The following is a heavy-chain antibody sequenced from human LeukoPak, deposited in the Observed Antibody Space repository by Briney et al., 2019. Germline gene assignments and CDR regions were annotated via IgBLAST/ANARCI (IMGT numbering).Heavy chain of an antibody. J-gene: IGHJ4*02. CDR3: ARGQQLEGYYFDY. CDR1: GGSISSGSYY. Sequence: SQTLSLTCTVSGGSISSGSYYWSWIRQPAGKGLEWIGRIYTSGSTNYNPSLKSRVTKSVDTSKNQFSLKLSSVTAADTAVYYCARGQQLEGYYFDYWGQGTLVTVSS. D-gene: IGHD6-13*01. V-gene: IGHV4-61*02. CDR2: IYTSGST.